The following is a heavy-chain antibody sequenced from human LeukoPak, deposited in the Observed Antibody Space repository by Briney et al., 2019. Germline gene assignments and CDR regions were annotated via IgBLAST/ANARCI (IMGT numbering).Heavy chain of an antibody. CDR1: GYSFTSYW. D-gene: IGHD2-2*01. Sequence: GESLKISCKGSGYSFTSYWIGWVRQMPGKGLEWMGIIYPGDSDTRYSPSFQGLVTISADKSISTAYLQWSSLKASDTAMYYCARHGCSSTSCFVIWGQGTMVTVSS. J-gene: IGHJ3*02. CDR3: ARHGCSSTSCFVI. CDR2: IYPGDSDT. V-gene: IGHV5-51*01.